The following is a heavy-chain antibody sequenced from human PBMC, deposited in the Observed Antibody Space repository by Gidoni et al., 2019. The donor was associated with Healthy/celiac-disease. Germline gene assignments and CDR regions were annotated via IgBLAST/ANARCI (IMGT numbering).Heavy chain of an antibody. V-gene: IGHV3-53*01. D-gene: IGHD4-17*01. CDR3: ARYRDFDDYGGNSVYYGMDV. CDR1: GFTVRSNY. CDR2: IYSGGST. Sequence: EVQLVESGGGLIQPGGSLRLSCAASGFTVRSNYLSWVRQAPGKGLEWVSVIYSGGSTYYADSVKGRFTISRDNSKNTLYLQMNSLRAEDTAVYYCARYRDFDDYGGNSVYYGMDVWGQGTTVTVSS. J-gene: IGHJ6*02.